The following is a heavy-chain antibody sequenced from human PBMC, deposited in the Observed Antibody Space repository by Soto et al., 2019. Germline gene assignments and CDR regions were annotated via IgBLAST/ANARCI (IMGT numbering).Heavy chain of an antibody. CDR2: IKSKTDGGTT. Sequence: LRLSCAASGFTFSNAWMSWVRQAPGKGLEWVGRIKSKTDGGTTDYAAPVKGRFTISRDDSKNTLYLQMNSLKTEDTAVYYCTTEADIVVVVAARFQHWGQGTLVTVSS. D-gene: IGHD2-15*01. CDR1: GFTFSNAW. V-gene: IGHV3-15*01. J-gene: IGHJ1*01. CDR3: TTEADIVVVVAARFQH.